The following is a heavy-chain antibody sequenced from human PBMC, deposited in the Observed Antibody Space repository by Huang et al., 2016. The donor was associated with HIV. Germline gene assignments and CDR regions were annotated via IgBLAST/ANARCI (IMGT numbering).Heavy chain of an antibody. V-gene: IGHV1-18*01. CDR1: GYIFTKYG. Sequence: QVELVQSGAEVKRPGASVRVSCKAAGYIFTKYGINWVRQAPGQGLGWRGWINAYNGNTNYAEKFQGRVTLTRDTSATTAYMELRDVTSADTAVYYCARDHWYPLQNWFDLWGQGTLVTVSS. D-gene: IGHD1-1*01. CDR2: INAYNGNT. CDR3: ARDHWYPLQNWFDL. J-gene: IGHJ5*01.